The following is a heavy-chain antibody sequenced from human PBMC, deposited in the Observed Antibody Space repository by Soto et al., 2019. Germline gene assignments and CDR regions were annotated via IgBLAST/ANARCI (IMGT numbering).Heavy chain of an antibody. Sequence: PXETLSLPCTVSGGSISSGDYYWSWIRQPPGKGLEWIGYIYYSGSTYYNPPLKSRVTISVDTSKNQFSLKLSSVTAADTAVYYCARDYDILTGYYAHHYGMDVWGQGTTVTVSS. CDR1: GGSISSGDYY. CDR2: IYYSGST. J-gene: IGHJ6*02. CDR3: ARDYDILTGYYAHHYGMDV. D-gene: IGHD3-9*01. V-gene: IGHV4-30-4*01.